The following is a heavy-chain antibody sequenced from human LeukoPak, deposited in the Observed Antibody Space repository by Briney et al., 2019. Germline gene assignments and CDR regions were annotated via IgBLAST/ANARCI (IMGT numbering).Heavy chain of an antibody. CDR3: ARDAVTAN. CDR2: ISSSGTNI. J-gene: IGHJ4*02. D-gene: IGHD1-14*01. CDR1: GFTFSDDY. V-gene: IGHV3-11*04. Sequence: PGGSLRLSCAASGFTFSDDYMSWIRQAPGKGLEWVSYISSSGTNIHYADSVKGRFTISRDNAKNSLYLQMNSLRTEDTAVYYCARDAVTANWGQGTLVTVSS.